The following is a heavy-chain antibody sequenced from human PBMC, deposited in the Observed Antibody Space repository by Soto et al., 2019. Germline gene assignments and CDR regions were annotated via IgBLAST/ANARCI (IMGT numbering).Heavy chain of an antibody. CDR1: GFIFDIYS. V-gene: IGHV3-21*01. CDR3: ARDRGAASDIRYYYYGIDV. CDR2: ISSSSSYI. D-gene: IGHD3-10*01. Sequence: EVQLVESGGGLVKPGGSLRLSCAASGFIFDIYSMTWVRQAPGKGLEWVSSISSSSSYIYYADSVKGRFTISRDNAENSLYLQISSLRADDTAVYYCARDRGAASDIRYYYYGIDVWSQGTTVNVSS. J-gene: IGHJ6*02.